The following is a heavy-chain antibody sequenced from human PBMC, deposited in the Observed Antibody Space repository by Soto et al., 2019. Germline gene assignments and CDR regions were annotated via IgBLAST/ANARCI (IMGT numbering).Heavy chain of an antibody. J-gene: IGHJ4*02. CDR1: GFSLTTDRVG. V-gene: IGHV2-5*02. CDR3: AHAYGARSLY. D-gene: IGHD3-10*01. Sequence: QITLKESGPTLVKPTQTLTLTCTFSGFSLTTDRVGVGWIRQPPGEALEWLAVIYWDDSKTYRPSLESSLTITKYTSKTPLALTMTNIHSLHTATYYCAHAYGARSLYSGQGTLVTVSS. CDR2: IYWDDSK.